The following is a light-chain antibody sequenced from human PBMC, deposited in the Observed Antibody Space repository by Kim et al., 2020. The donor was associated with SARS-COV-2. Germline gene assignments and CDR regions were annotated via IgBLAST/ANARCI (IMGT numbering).Light chain of an antibody. V-gene: IGLV3-19*01. CDR3: NSRDSNDNVV. J-gene: IGLJ2*01. CDR2: GKN. CDR1: SLRSYY. Sequence: VALGQTVRITCQGDSLRSYYATWYRQKPGQAPLLVIYGKNNRPSGIPDRFSGSSSGNTASLTITGTQAGEEADYYCNSRDSNDNVVFGGGTQLTVL.